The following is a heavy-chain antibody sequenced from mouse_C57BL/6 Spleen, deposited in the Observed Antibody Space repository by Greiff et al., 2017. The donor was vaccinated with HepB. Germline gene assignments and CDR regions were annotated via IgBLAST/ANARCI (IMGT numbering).Heavy chain of an antibody. Sequence: DVQLVESGGDLVKPGGSLKLSCAASGFTFSSYGMSWVRQTPDKRLEWVATISSGGSYTYYPDSVKGRFTISRDNAKNTLYLQMSSLKSEDTAIYYCARQDGYYWFAYWGQGTLVTVSA. V-gene: IGHV5-6*01. CDR3: ARQDGYYWFAY. CDR2: ISSGGSYT. CDR1: GFTFSSYG. J-gene: IGHJ3*01. D-gene: IGHD2-3*01.